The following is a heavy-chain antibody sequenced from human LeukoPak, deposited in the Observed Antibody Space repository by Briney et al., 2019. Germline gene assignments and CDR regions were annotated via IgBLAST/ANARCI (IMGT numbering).Heavy chain of an antibody. D-gene: IGHD3-9*01. J-gene: IGHJ5*02. CDR2: ISAYNGNT. CDR1: GYTFTSYG. Sequence: GASVKVSCKASGYTFTSYGISWVRQAPGQGLEWMGWISAYNGNTNYAQKLQGRVTMTTDTSTSTAYMELRSLRSDDTAVYYCARDKGPPYTYYDILTGYYLDNWFDPWGRGTLVTVSS. V-gene: IGHV1-18*01. CDR3: ARDKGPPYTYYDILTGYYLDNWFDP.